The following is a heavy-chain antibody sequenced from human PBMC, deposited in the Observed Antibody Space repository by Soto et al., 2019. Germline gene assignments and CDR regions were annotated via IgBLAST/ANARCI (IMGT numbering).Heavy chain of an antibody. D-gene: IGHD6-19*01. J-gene: IGHJ4*02. CDR3: ARHQEVAVAGTGTYYFDY. V-gene: IGHV5-51*01. CDR1: GYSFTRYS. Sequence: GESLKISGTGSGYSFTRYSIGWVRQMPGKGLEWMGIIYPGDSDTRYSPSFQGQVTISADKSISTAYLQWSSLKASDTAMYYCARHQEVAVAGTGTYYFDYWGQGTLVTVSS. CDR2: IYPGDSDT.